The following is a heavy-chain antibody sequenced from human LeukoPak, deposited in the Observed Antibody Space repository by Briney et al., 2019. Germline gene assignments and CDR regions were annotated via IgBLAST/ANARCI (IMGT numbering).Heavy chain of an antibody. D-gene: IGHD6-19*01. CDR2: ISGSGDST. CDR1: GFTFSTYA. J-gene: IGHJ4*02. CDR3: AKDRGGTIGYSSGFPDY. V-gene: IGHV3-23*01. Sequence: GGSLRLSCAASGFTFSTYAVNWVRQAPGKGLEWVSTISGSGDSTYYADSVKGRFTISRDNSKNTLYLQMNSLRAEDTAVYYCAKDRGGTIGYSSGFPDYWGQGTLVTVSS.